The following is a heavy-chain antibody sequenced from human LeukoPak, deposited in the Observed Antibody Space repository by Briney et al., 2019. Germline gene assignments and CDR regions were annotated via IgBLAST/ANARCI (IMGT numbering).Heavy chain of an antibody. CDR1: GFIFSDYY. D-gene: IGHD6-13*01. V-gene: IGHV4-34*01. CDR3: ARGGSSWYFYYYYGMDV. Sequence: GSLRLSCAASGFIFSDYYMSWIRQPPGKGLEWIGEINHSGSTNYNPSLKSRVTISVDTSKNQFSLKLSSVTAADTAVYYCARGGSSWYFYYYYGMDVWGQGTTVTVSS. CDR2: INHSGST. J-gene: IGHJ6*02.